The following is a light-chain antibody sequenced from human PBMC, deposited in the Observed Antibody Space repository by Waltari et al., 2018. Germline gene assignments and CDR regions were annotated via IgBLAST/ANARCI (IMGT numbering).Light chain of an antibody. CDR1: SSSIGRNP. J-gene: IGLJ1*01. CDR2: PDS. Sequence: QSVLTQPPSASWTPGQTVSTPCSGSSSSIGRNPVSWSQVPPGPAPRLLIPPDSQRPSGVPDRFSASRSGTSSSLAISGLQFEDAAEYYCAAWVDSLYGCFFGTGTRVTVL. V-gene: IGLV1-44*01. CDR3: AAWVDSLYGCF.